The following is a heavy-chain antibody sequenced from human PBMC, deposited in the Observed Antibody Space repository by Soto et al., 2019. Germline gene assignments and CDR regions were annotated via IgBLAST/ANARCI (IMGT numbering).Heavy chain of an antibody. Sequence: QITLKESGPTVVNPTQTLTLTCTFSGFSLSTGGVGVGWIRQPPGKALEWLAVIYWYDDKRYSPSLKSRLTITKDTPKNQVVLTMTNMDPVDTATYYCVHGRDGYNKGAFDYWGQATLVTVSS. CDR1: GFSLSTGGVG. CDR2: IYWYDDK. D-gene: IGHD5-12*01. J-gene: IGHJ4*02. V-gene: IGHV2-5*01. CDR3: VHGRDGYNKGAFDY.